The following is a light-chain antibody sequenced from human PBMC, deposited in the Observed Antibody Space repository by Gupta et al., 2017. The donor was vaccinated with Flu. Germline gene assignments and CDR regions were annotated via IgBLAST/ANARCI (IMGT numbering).Light chain of an antibody. J-gene: IGKJ1*01. CDR3: QQYNAYWT. CDR2: KAS. V-gene: IGKV1-5*03. Sequence: GDRVTITCRASQGIGTWLTWYQQKPGRAPKVLVYKASTLENGVPSRFTGSGSGTEFTLTISGLQPDDFATYYCQQYNAYWTFGQGTKVEIK. CDR1: QGIGTW.